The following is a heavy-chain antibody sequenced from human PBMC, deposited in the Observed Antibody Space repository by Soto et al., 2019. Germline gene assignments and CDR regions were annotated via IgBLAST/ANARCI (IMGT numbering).Heavy chain of an antibody. D-gene: IGHD3-22*01. J-gene: IGHJ4*02. CDR2: IFSNDAK. V-gene: IGHV2-26*01. Sequence: QVTLKESGPVLVKPTETLTLTCTVSGFSLSNARMGVSWIRQPPGKALEWLAHIFSNDAKSYSTSLKSRLTSSKDTSKSQVVLTMTNMDPVDTATYYCARWRDSSGYWGFDYWGQGTLVTVSS. CDR1: GFSLSNARMG. CDR3: ARWRDSSGYWGFDY.